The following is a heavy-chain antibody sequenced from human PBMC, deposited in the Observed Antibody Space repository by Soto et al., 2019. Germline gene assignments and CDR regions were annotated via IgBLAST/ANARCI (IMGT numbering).Heavy chain of an antibody. D-gene: IGHD3-22*01. J-gene: IGHJ5*02. CDR1: GGSFSGYY. CDR2: INHSGST. Sequence: SETLSLTCAVYGGSFSGYYWSWIRQPPGKGPEWIGEINHSGSTNYNPSLKSRVTIFVDTSKNQFSLKLTSVTAADTALYYCARDYFDSSDYTTNWFDPWGQGTLVTVSS. V-gene: IGHV4-34*01. CDR3: ARDYFDSSDYTTNWFDP.